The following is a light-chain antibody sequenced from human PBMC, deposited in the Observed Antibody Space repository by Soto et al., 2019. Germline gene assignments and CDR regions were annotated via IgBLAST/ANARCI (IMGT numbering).Light chain of an antibody. Sequence: QLVLTQSPSDSASLGTSVKLTCTLSSGHRNYAIAWHQQQPEKGPRFLMKVNSDGSHSKGDGIPDRFSGSSSGAERYLTISSLRSEDEADYYCQTWGTGIVVFGGGTKVTV. CDR1: SGHRNYA. J-gene: IGLJ2*01. V-gene: IGLV4-69*01. CDR3: QTWGTGIVV. CDR2: VNSDGSH.